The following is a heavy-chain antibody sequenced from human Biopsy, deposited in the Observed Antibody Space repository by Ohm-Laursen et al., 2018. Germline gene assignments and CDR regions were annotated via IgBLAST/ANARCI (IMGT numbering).Heavy chain of an antibody. J-gene: IGHJ6*02. CDR2: INKDGSTL. CDR1: GFTFDDYA. CDR3: AKDLHNYGMDV. Sequence: GSLRLSCTASGFTFDDYAMNWVRQVPGKGLVWVATINKDGSTLQYVDSVRGRFTISRDNAKNTLHQQMNSLRADDTAIYYCAKDLHNYGMDVWGQGTTVTVSS. V-gene: IGHV3-74*03.